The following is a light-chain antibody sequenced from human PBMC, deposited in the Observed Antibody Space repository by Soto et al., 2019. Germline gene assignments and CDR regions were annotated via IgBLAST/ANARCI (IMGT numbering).Light chain of an antibody. J-gene: IGLJ3*02. CDR1: SSDVGGYNY. CDR3: SSYAGSNNLV. Sequence: QSALTQPPSASGSPGQSVTISCTGTSSDVGGYNYVSWYQQHPGKAPKLMIYEVSERPSGVPDRFSGSKSGNTASLTVSGLQAEDEADYSCSSYAGSNNLVFGGGTQLTVL. V-gene: IGLV2-8*01. CDR2: EVS.